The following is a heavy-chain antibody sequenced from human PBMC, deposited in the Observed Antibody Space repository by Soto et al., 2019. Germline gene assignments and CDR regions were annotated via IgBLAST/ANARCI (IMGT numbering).Heavy chain of an antibody. D-gene: IGHD3-10*01. V-gene: IGHV1-2*02. CDR2: IGPASGDT. CDR1: GYTFTGHY. Sequence: ASVKVSCRASGYTFTGHYIHWVRQAPGQGPEWMGEIGPASGDTRYAQKFQGRVTMTRDTSITTVYMELNNLSPDDTAVYYCGRGRSGQLVVFYWGQGTPVTVSS. J-gene: IGHJ4*02. CDR3: GRGRSGQLVVFY.